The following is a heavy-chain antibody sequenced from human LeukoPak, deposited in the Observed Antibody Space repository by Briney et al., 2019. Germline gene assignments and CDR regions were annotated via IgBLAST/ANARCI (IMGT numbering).Heavy chain of an antibody. CDR2: IIPIFGTA. D-gene: IGHD3-10*01. V-gene: IGHV1-69*13. CDR1: GGTFSSYA. Sequence: ASVNVSCKASGGTFSSYAISWVRQAPGQGLEWMGGIIPIFGTANYAQKFQGRVTITADESTSTAYMELSSLRSEDTAVYYCARYYYGSGSYYIFDYWGQGTLVTVSS. CDR3: ARYYYGSGSYYIFDY. J-gene: IGHJ4*02.